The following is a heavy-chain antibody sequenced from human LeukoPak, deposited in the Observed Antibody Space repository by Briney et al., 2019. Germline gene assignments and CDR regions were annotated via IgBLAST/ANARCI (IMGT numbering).Heavy chain of an antibody. D-gene: IGHD5-24*01. CDR1: GITFSIYR. Sequence: GGSLRLSCAASGITFSIYRLNWVRQAPGKGLEWVSSISSGGSYIYYADSVKGRFTVSRDNAKNSLYLQMNSLSAEDTAVYYCARDPDGSEAYFDYWGQGTLVTVSS. J-gene: IGHJ4*02. CDR2: ISSGGSYI. CDR3: ARDPDGSEAYFDY. V-gene: IGHV3-21*01.